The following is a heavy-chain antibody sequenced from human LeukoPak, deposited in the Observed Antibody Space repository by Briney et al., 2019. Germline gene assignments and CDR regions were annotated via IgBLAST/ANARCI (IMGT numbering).Heavy chain of an antibody. J-gene: IGHJ4*02. CDR3: ARDHRYIGNYHGGNTDYFDY. D-gene: IGHD1-26*01. CDR2: INLNSGGT. CDR1: GYSFTGYY. V-gene: IGHV1-2*02. Sequence: ASVKVSCKASGYSFTGYYIHWVRQAPGQGLEWMGWINLNSGGTHYAQNFQGRVTMTGDTSISTAYMELRSLKSDDTAIYFCARDHRYIGNYHGGNTDYFDYWGQGTLVSVSS.